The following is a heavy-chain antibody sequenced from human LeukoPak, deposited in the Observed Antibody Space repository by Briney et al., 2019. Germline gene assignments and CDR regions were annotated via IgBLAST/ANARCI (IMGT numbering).Heavy chain of an antibody. J-gene: IGHJ6*02. CDR3: AKAIPQYSGPTLLFYYGMDV. V-gene: IGHV3-30*18. CDR1: GLSSSSYG. D-gene: IGHD5-12*01. Sequence: GGSFMLLCGASGLSSSSYGMLWVGQDPGKGLEWVAVISYDGSNKYYEESAKGRFTISRDNSKNKLYLQVNGLRAGDTAVYYSAKAIPQYSGPTLLFYYGMDVWGQGTTVTVSS. CDR2: ISYDGSNK.